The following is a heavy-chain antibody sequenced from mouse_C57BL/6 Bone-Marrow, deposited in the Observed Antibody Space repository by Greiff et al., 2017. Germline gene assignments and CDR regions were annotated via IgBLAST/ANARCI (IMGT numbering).Heavy chain of an antibody. D-gene: IGHD2-1*01. V-gene: IGHV14-4*01. Sequence: EVQLQQSGAELVRPGASVKLSCTASGFNIKDDYMHWVKQRPEQGLEWIGRIDPENGDTEYASKFQGKATITADTSSNPAYLQLSSLTSEDTAVYYCTTDGNCPFAYWGQGTLVTVSA. CDR1: GFNIKDDY. CDR2: IDPENGDT. J-gene: IGHJ3*01. CDR3: TTDGNCPFAY.